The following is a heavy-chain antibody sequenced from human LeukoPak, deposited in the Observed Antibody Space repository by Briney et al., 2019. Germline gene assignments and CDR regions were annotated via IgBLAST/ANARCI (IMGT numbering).Heavy chain of an antibody. Sequence: GGSLRLSCAASGFTFSSYGMHWVRQAPGKGLEWVAFIRYDGSNKYYADSVKGRFTISRDNSKNTLYLQMNSLRAEDTAVYFCAKDRHYSSNLFDYWGQGTLVTVSS. CDR1: GFTFSSYG. CDR2: IRYDGSNK. V-gene: IGHV3-30*02. CDR3: AKDRHYSSNLFDY. D-gene: IGHD6-19*01. J-gene: IGHJ4*02.